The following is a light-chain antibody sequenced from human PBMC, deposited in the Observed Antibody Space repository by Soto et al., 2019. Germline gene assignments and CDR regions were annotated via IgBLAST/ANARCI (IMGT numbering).Light chain of an antibody. V-gene: IGKV1-5*03. J-gene: IGKJ1*01. CDR2: KES. Sequence: DIPMTQSPSTLSASVGDRVTITCRASHSISSWLAWYQQKPGKAPKLLIYKESSLESGVPSRFSGSGSGTEFTLTISSLQPDDLASYYCQQYNSFPTFGQGTKVEIK. CDR3: QQYNSFPT. CDR1: HSISSW.